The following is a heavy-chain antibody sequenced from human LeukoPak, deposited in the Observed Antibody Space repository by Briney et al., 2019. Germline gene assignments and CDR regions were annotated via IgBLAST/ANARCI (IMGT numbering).Heavy chain of an antibody. D-gene: IGHD1-1*01. Sequence: PGGSLRLSCAASGFTFSDYYMSWIRQAPGKGLEWVSYISSGSSYTNYADSVKGRFTISRDNAKNSLNLQMNSLRAEDTAVYYCARVGVGTPRNNWFDPWGQGTLVTVSS. CDR2: ISSGSSYT. V-gene: IGHV3-11*06. CDR1: GFTFSDYY. CDR3: ARVGVGTPRNNWFDP. J-gene: IGHJ5*02.